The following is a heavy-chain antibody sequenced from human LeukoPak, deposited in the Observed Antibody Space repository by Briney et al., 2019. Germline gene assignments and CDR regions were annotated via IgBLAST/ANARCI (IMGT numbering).Heavy chain of an antibody. V-gene: IGHV1-2*04. J-gene: IGHJ6*02. CDR1: GYTFTGYY. D-gene: IGHD1-20*01. CDR3: ARGDLTGTRIYYYSMDV. CDR2: INPNSGGT. Sequence: GASVKVSCKASGYTFTGYYMHWVRQAPGQGLEWMGWINPNSGGTNYAQKFQGWVTMTRDTSISTAYMELSRLRSDDTAVYYCARGDLTGTRIYYYSMDVWGQGTTVTVSS.